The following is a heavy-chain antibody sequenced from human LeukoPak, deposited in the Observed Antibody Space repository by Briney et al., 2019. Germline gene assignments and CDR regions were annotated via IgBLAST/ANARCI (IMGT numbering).Heavy chain of an antibody. J-gene: IGHJ5*02. D-gene: IGHD3-10*01. V-gene: IGHV4-38-2*01. Sequence: SETLSLTCAVSGYSITSGYYWGWMRQPPGKGLEWIGSIYHSGSTYYNPSLKSRVTTSVDTSKNQFSLKLSSVTAADTAVYYCATIVSTMVRGVIAPSWFDPWGEGTLVTVSS. CDR1: GYSITSGYY. CDR2: IYHSGST. CDR3: ATIVSTMVRGVIAPSWFDP.